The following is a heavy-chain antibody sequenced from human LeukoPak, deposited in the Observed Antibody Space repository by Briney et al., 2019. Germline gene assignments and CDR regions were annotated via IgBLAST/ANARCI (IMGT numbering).Heavy chain of an antibody. CDR1: GYTFTGYY. CDR3: ATGKRIMITFGGVVVTRYWFDP. CDR2: IIPIFGTA. Sequence: SVKVSCTASGYTFTGYYMHWVRQAPGQGLEWMGGIIPIFGTANYAQKFQGRVTMTEDTSTDTAYMELSSLTSEDTAVYYCATGKRIMITFGGVVVTRYWFDPWGQGTLVTVSP. J-gene: IGHJ5*02. V-gene: IGHV1-69*06. D-gene: IGHD3-16*02.